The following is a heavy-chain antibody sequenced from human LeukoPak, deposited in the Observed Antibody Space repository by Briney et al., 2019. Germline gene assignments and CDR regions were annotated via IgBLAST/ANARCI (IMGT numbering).Heavy chain of an antibody. CDR2: ITSDRSST. D-gene: IGHD3-22*01. CDR3: ARDSLYYTGVGDYFDY. J-gene: IGHJ4*01. V-gene: IGHV3-74*01. Sequence: PGRSLRLSCAASGFTFSSYLMHWVRHAPGKGLVWVSRITSDRSSTNYADSVKGRFTISRDNAKNQLYLQMNSLRAEDTAVYYCARDSLYYTGVGDYFDYWGQGTLVTVSP. CDR1: GFTFSSYL.